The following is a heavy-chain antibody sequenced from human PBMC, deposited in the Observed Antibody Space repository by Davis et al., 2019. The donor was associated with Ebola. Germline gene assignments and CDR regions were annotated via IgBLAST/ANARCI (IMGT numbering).Heavy chain of an antibody. CDR1: GFTFSSYD. J-gene: IGHJ4*02. CDR3: ARVHAYSYGYPYFDY. V-gene: IGHV3-13*05. D-gene: IGHD5-18*01. CDR2: IGTAGDP. Sequence: GESLKISCAASGFTFSSYDMHWVRQATGKGLEWVSAIGTAGDPYYPGSVKGRFTISRENAKNSLYLQMNSLRAEDTAVYYCARVHAYSYGYPYFDYWGQGTLVTVSS.